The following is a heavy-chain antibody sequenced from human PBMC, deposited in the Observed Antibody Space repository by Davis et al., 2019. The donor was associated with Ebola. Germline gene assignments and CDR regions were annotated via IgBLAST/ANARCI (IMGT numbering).Heavy chain of an antibody. Sequence: GVLKISCAASGFTFSNCVMSWVRQAPGKGLAWVSTIGDADGDTHYADAVKGRFTISRDNSKNTVYLQMNSLRAEDTAVYYCAKSGLSFGVVKYHYGMDVWGKGTTVTVSS. V-gene: IGHV3-23*01. D-gene: IGHD3-3*01. J-gene: IGHJ6*04. CDR3: AKSGLSFGVVKYHYGMDV. CDR2: IGDADGDT. CDR1: GFTFSNCV.